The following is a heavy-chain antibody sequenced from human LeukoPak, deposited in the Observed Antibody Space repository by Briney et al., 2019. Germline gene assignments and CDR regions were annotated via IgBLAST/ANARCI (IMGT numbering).Heavy chain of an antibody. Sequence: GRSLRLSCAASGFTFDDYAMHWVRQAPGKGLEWVSGISWNSGSIGYADSVKGRFTISRDNSKNTLYLQMNSLRAEDTAGYYCARDSGWGGGFDYWGQGTLVTVSS. CDR3: ARDSGWGGGFDY. V-gene: IGHV3-9*01. J-gene: IGHJ4*02. CDR1: GFTFDDYA. D-gene: IGHD3-10*01. CDR2: ISWNSGSI.